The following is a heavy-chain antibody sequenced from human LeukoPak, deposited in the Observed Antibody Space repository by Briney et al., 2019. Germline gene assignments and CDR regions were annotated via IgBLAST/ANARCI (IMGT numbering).Heavy chain of an antibody. J-gene: IGHJ4*02. CDR3: ARGPYDSSGYRFDS. V-gene: IGHV1-8*01. D-gene: IGHD3-22*01. Sequence: ASVKVSCKASGYTFTSYDINWVRQATGQGLEWMGWMNPNSGNTGYAQKLQGRVTLTRNNSINTAYMELSSVRSEDTAVYYCARGPYDSSGYRFDSWGQGTLVTVSS. CDR2: MNPNSGNT. CDR1: GYTFTSYD.